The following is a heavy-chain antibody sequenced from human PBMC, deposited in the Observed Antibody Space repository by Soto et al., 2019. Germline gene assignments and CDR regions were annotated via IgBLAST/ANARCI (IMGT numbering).Heavy chain of an antibody. J-gene: IGHJ6*03. V-gene: IGHV1-58*02. D-gene: IGHD1-7*01. CDR3: AADPTFSELLNPYYYYMDV. CDR2: IVVGSGNT. Sequence: SVKVSCKASGFTFTISAMQWVRQARGRRLEWIGWIVVGSGNTNYAQKFQERVTITRDMSTSTAYMELSSLRSEDTAVYYCAADPTFSELLNPYYYYMDVWGKGTTVTVSS. CDR1: GFTFTISA.